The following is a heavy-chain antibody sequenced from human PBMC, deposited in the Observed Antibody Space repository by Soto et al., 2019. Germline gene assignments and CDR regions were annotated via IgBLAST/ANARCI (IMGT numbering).Heavy chain of an antibody. CDR3: AIWASMVRGGNY. V-gene: IGHV1-69*02. D-gene: IGHD3-10*01. J-gene: IGHJ4*02. Sequence: SVKVSCKASGCTFSSYTISWVRQAPGQGLEWMGRIIPILGIANYAQKFRGRVTITADKSTSTAYMELSSLRSEDTAVYYCAIWASMVRGGNYWGQGTLVTVSS. CDR2: IIPILGIA. CDR1: GCTFSSYT.